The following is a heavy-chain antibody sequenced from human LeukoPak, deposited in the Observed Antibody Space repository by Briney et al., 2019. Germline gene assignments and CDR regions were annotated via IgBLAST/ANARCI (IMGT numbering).Heavy chain of an antibody. CDR2: INWNGGST. D-gene: IGHD5-18*01. CDR3: ARDRGVDTAMVNWFDP. J-gene: IGHJ5*02. Sequence: PGGSLRLSCAASGFTFNNYIMNWVRQAPGKGLEWVSGINWNGGSTGYADSVKGRFTISRDDAKNSLYLQMNSLRAEDTALYYCARDRGVDTAMVNWFDPWGQGTLVTVSS. CDR1: GFTFNNYI. V-gene: IGHV3-20*04.